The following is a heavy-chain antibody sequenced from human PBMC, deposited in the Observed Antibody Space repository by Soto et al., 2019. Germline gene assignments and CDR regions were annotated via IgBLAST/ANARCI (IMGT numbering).Heavy chain of an antibody. V-gene: IGHV3-21*01. CDR1: GFTFSSYS. CDR2: ISSSSSYI. CDR3: ARGGGYGDYLYYYYYYGMDV. Sequence: PGGSLRLSCAASGFTFSSYSMNWVRQAPGKGLEWVSSISSSSSYIYYADSVKGRFTISRDNAKNSLYLQMNSLRAEDTAVYYCARGGGYGDYLYYYYYYGMDVWGQGTTVTVSS. J-gene: IGHJ6*01. D-gene: IGHD4-17*01.